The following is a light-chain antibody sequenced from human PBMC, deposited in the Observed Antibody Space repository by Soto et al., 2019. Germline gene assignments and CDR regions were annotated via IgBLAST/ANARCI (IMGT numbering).Light chain of an antibody. V-gene: IGLV1-47*01. CDR1: SSNIGAGFD. CDR3: AAWDDSLSGVV. Sequence: QSVLTQPPSVSGAPGQRVTISCTGSSSNIGAGFDVYWYQHLPGTAPKLLIYRNDQRPSGVPDRFSGSMSGTAASLAIGGLRSEDEADYYCAAWDDSLSGVVFGGGTKVTVL. J-gene: IGLJ2*01. CDR2: RND.